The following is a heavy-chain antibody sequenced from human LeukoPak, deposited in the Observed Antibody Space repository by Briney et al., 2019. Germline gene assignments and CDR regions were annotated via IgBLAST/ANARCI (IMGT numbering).Heavy chain of an antibody. CDR2: ISYDGSNK. Sequence: GGSLRLSCAASGFTFSSYAMHWVRQAPGKGLEWVAVISYDGSNKYYADSVKGRFTISRDNSKNTLYLQMNSLRAEDTAVYYCARGDDILTGAPYYHYGMDVWGKGTTVTVSS. CDR1: GFTFSSYA. CDR3: ARGDDILTGAPYYHYGMDV. J-gene: IGHJ6*04. D-gene: IGHD3-9*01. V-gene: IGHV3-30*04.